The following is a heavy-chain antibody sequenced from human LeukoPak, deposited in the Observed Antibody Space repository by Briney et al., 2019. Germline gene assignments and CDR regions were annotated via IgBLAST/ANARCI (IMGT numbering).Heavy chain of an antibody. CDR2: ISSSGSTI. V-gene: IGHV3-11*01. CDR3: ARDYVEEQLARGLGYMDV. CDR1: GFTFSDYY. D-gene: IGHD6-6*01. Sequence: GGSLRLSCAASGFTFSDYYMSWIRQAPGKGLEWVSYISSSGSTIYYADSVKGRFTISRGNAKNSLYLQMNSLRAEDTAVYYCARDYVEEQLARGLGYMDVWGKGTTVTVSS. J-gene: IGHJ6*03.